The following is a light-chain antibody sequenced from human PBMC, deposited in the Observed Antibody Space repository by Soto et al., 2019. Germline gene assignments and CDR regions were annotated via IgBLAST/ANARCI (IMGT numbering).Light chain of an antibody. CDR1: SSNIGAGYE. CDR2: GNS. Sequence: QSVLTKPPSVSGAPGQRVTISCTGSSSNIGAGYEVHWYQQLPGTAPKLLIYGNSNRPSGVPDRFSGSKSGTSASLAITGLQAEDEADYYRQSYDSSLSGVVFGGGTKLTVL. CDR3: QSYDSSLSGVV. J-gene: IGLJ2*01. V-gene: IGLV1-40*01.